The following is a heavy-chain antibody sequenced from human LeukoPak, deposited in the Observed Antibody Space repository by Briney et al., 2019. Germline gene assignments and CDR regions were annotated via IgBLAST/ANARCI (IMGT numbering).Heavy chain of an antibody. D-gene: IGHD3-9*01. CDR3: ATFGFDWNLGY. Sequence: GGSLRLSCAASGFTFSSYGMQWVRQAPDEGLEWVAVISYDGSNKYYADSVKGRFTLYRDNDKKKVYLQMNSLRAEDTAVYYCATFGFDWNLGYWGQGTLVTVSS. CDR2: ISYDGSNK. V-gene: IGHV3-30*03. J-gene: IGHJ4*02. CDR1: GFTFSSYG.